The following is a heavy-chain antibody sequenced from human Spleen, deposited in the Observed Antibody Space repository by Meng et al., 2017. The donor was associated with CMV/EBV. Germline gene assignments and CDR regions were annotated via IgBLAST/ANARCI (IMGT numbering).Heavy chain of an antibody. V-gene: IGHV3-53*01. CDR2: IYSGGST. CDR3: ARGYTIGYSRTYDY. CDR1: GFTVSNNY. Sequence: SCAASGFTVSNNYMSWVRQAPGKGLEWVSVIYSGGSTYYADSVKGRFTISRDNSKNTLYLQMNSLRAEDTAVYYCARGYTIGYSRTYDYWGQGTLVTVSS. D-gene: IGHD2-21*01. J-gene: IGHJ4*02.